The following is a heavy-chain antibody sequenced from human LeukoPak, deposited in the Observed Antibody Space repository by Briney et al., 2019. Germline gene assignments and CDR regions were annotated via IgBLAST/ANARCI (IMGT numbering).Heavy chain of an antibody. Sequence: PGGSLRLSCAASGFTFSTYGMHWVRQAPGKGLEWVTVITNDGNYEKYADAVRGRFTISRDNSKNTLYLQMNSLSAEDTAVYYCARDSITGDNSLDFWVRGTLVTVSS. V-gene: IGHV3-33*05. J-gene: IGHJ4*02. D-gene: IGHD7-27*01. CDR3: ARDSITGDNSLDF. CDR2: ITNDGNYE. CDR1: GFTFSTYG.